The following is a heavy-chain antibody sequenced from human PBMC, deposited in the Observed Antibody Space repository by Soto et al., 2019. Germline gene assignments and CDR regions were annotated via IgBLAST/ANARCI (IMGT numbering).Heavy chain of an antibody. CDR1: GYSFTSYW. V-gene: IGHV5-10-1*01. CDR3: SASTRTTSYDAFDI. D-gene: IGHD1-7*01. Sequence: PGESLKISCKGSGYSFTSYWISWVRQMPGKGLEWMGRIDPSDSYTNYSPSFQGHVTVSADKSISTAYLQWSSLKASDTAMYYCSASTRTTSYDAFDIWGQGTMVTVSS. CDR2: IDPSDSYT. J-gene: IGHJ3*02.